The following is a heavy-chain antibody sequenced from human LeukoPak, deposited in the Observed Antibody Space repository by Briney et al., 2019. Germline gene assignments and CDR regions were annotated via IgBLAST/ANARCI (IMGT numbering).Heavy chain of an antibody. V-gene: IGHV3-23*01. CDR1: GFTFSSYA. Sequence: GGSLRLSCAASGFTFSSYAMSWVRQAPGKGLEWVSAISGSGGSTYYADSVKGRFTISRDNSKNTLYLQMNSLRAEDTAVYYCASRYSSGWYRTGSHDCWGQGTLVTVSS. CDR3: ASRYSSGWYRTGSHDC. J-gene: IGHJ4*02. D-gene: IGHD6-19*01. CDR2: ISGSGGST.